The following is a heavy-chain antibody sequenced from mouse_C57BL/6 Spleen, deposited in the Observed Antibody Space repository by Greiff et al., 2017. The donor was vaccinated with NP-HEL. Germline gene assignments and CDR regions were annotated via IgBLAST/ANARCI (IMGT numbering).Heavy chain of an antibody. CDR2: IYPGDGDT. V-gene: IGHV1-82*01. J-gene: IGHJ1*03. D-gene: IGHD4-1*01. CDR1: GYAFSSSW. CDR3: ARGGELGRGGYWYFDV. Sequence: QVQLQQSGPELVKPGASVKISCKASGYAFSSSWMNWVKQRPGKGLEWIGRIYPGDGDTNYNGKFKGKATLTADKSSSTAYMQLSSLTSEDSAVYFCARGGELGRGGYWYFDVWGTGTTVTVSS.